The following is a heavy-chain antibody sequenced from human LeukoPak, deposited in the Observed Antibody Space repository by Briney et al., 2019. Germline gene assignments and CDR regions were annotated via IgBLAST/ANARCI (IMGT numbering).Heavy chain of an antibody. CDR3: ARCTYSSSYYDY. J-gene: IGHJ4*02. Sequence: ASVKLSCKASGYTYTSYGSSWLRQAPGQGLEWMGWISAYNGNTNYAQKLQGRVTMTTDTSTSTAYMELRSLRSDDTAVYYCARCTYSSSYYDYWGQGTLVTVSS. V-gene: IGHV1-18*01. CDR1: GYTYTSYG. D-gene: IGHD6-6*01. CDR2: ISAYNGNT.